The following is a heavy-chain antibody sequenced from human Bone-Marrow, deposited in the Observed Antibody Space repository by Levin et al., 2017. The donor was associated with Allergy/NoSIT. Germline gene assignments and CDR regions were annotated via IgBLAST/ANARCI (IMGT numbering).Heavy chain of an antibody. Sequence: GGSLRLSCAASGFTFSSYEMNWVRQAPGKGLEWVSYISSSGSTIYYADSVKGRFTISRDNAKNSLYLQMNSLRAEDTAVYYCARDLGGNSVGAGRWFDPWGQGTLVTVSS. CDR2: ISSSGSTI. J-gene: IGHJ5*02. D-gene: IGHD4-23*01. CDR3: ARDLGGNSVGAGRWFDP. V-gene: IGHV3-48*03. CDR1: GFTFSSYE.